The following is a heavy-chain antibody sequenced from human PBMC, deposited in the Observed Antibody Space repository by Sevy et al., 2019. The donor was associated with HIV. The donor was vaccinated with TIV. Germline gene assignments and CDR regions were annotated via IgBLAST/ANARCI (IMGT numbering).Heavy chain of an antibody. V-gene: IGHV3-23*01. CDR2: ISGSGGST. CDR3: AKDSEHSGVNYFEC. D-gene: IGHD2-21*01. CDR1: GFTFSNHA. Sequence: GGSLRLSCAVSGFTFSNHAMSWVRQAPGKGMEWVSGISGSGGSTHFADSVKGRFTISRDNSKNTLYLQMKSLRAEDTAVYYCAKDSEHSGVNYFECWGQRTLVTVSS. J-gene: IGHJ4*02.